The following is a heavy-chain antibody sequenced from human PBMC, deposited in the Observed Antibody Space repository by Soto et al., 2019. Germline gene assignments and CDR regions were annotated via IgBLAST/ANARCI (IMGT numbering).Heavy chain of an antibody. D-gene: IGHD2-21*01. CDR3: ARIPSP. J-gene: IGHJ5*02. CDR2: IKYSGST. CDR1: GGSISSSRCH. V-gene: IGHV4-39*07. Sequence: PSETLSLTCTVSGGSISSSRCHWGWICQPPGKGLEWIASIKYSGSTYYNPSLKSRVTISVDRSKNQFSLKLSSVTAADTAVYYCARIPSPWGQGTLVTVSS.